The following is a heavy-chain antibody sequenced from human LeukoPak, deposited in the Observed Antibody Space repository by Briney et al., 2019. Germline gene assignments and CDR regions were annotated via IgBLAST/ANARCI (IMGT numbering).Heavy chain of an antibody. CDR3: ARRGIIWFGDLYVSRGPFDY. CDR1: GGSFSGYY. V-gene: IGHV4-34*01. CDR2: INQSGST. Sequence: SETLSLTCAVYGGSFSGYYWSWIRQPPGKGLEWIGEINQSGSTNYNPSLKSRVTISVDTSKNQFSLKLSSVTAADTAVYYCARRGIIWFGDLYVSRGPFDYWGQGTLVTVSS. J-gene: IGHJ4*02. D-gene: IGHD3-10*01.